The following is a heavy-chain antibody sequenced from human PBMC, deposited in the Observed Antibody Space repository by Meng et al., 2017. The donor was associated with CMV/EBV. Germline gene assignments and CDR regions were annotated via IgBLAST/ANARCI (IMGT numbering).Heavy chain of an antibody. CDR3: ARDLFEHAPPHCSSTSCHNEGYYYYGMDV. CDR2: ISSSSSYI. CDR1: GFTFSIYS. Sequence: GGSLRLSCAASGFTFSIYSMNWVRQAPGKGLEWVSSISSSSSYIYYADSVQGRFTISRDNAKNSLYLQMNSLRAEDTAVYYCARDLFEHAPPHCSSTSCHNEGYYYYGMDVWGQGTTVTVSS. J-gene: IGHJ6*02. V-gene: IGHV3-21*01. D-gene: IGHD2-2*01.